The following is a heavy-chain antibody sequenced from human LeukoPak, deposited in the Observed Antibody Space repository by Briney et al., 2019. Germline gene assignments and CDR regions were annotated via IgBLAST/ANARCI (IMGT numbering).Heavy chain of an antibody. CDR3: AVGRSY. J-gene: IGHJ4*02. Sequence: SETLSLTCAVYGGSFNGYYCSWIRQAPGKGLEWIGEINYSGRTSYNPSLKSRVTISLDTTKSQFSLNLTSVTAADTAVYYCAVGRSYWGQGNLVTVSS. V-gene: IGHV4-34*01. CDR1: GGSFNGYY. CDR2: INYSGRT.